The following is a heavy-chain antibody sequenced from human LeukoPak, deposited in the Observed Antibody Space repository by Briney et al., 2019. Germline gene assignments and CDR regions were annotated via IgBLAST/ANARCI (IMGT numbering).Heavy chain of an antibody. D-gene: IGHD3-22*01. Sequence: PSETLSLTCAVYGGSFSGYYWSWIRQPPGKGLEWIGEINHSGSTNYNPSLKSRVTISVDTSKNQFSLKLSSVTAADTAVYYCARAGRAYYYDSSGYYYGYWGQGTLVTVSS. CDR3: ARAGRAYYYDSSGYYYGY. J-gene: IGHJ4*02. CDR1: GGSFSGYY. CDR2: INHSGST. V-gene: IGHV4-34*01.